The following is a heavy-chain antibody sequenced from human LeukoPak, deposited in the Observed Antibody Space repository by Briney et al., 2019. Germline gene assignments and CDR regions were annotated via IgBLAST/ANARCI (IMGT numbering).Heavy chain of an antibody. V-gene: IGHV1-18*01. CDR3: ARDTGYCSGGSCYSHDAFDI. CDR2: ISAYNGNT. CDR1: GYTFTSYG. D-gene: IGHD2-15*01. J-gene: IGHJ3*02. Sequence: ASVKVSCKASGYTFTSYGISWVRQAPGQGLEWMGWISAYNGNTNYAQKLQGRVTMTTDTSTSTAYMELSSLRSEDTAVYYCARDTGYCSGGSCYSHDAFDIWGQGTMVTVSS.